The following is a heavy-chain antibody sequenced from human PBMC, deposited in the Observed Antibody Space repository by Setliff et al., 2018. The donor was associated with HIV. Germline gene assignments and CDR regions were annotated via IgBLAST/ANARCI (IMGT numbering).Heavy chain of an antibody. D-gene: IGHD7-27*01. CDR1: GYTFSRFG. J-gene: IGHJ4*02. CDR2: ISANNGNT. V-gene: IGHV1-18*01. CDR3: ARGGTGRPRPIDY. Sequence: GASVKVSCKASGYTFSRFGITWVRQAPGQGLEWMGWISANNGNTNCAQRLHDRVTMTTDTSTSTVYMELRSLRSDDTAVYYCARGGTGRPRPIDYWGQGTLVTVSS.